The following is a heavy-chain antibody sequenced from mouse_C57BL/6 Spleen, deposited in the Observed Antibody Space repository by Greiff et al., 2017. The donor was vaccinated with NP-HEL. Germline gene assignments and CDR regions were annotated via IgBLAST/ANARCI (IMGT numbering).Heavy chain of an antibody. J-gene: IGHJ4*01. CDR3: ARSREDGYLYAMDY. CDR2: IYPGDGDT. D-gene: IGHD2-3*01. Sequence: VMLVESGAELVKPGASVKISCKASGYAFSSYWMNWVKQRPGKGLEWIGQIYPGDGDTNYNGKFKGKATLTADKSSSTAYMQLSSLTSEDSAVYFCARSREDGYLYAMDYWGQGTSVTVSS. CDR1: GYAFSSYW. V-gene: IGHV1-80*01.